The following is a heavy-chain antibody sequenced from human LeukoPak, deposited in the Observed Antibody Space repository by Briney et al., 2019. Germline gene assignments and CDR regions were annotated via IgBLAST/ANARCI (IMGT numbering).Heavy chain of an antibody. CDR1: GFTFSNYA. V-gene: IGHV3-23*01. CDR3: AKGLYSAVWYFDL. D-gene: IGHD2-15*01. Sequence: GGSLRLYCAASGFTFSNYAMNWVRQAPGKGLEWVSTISDSGGSTYYAASVKGRFTISRDNSKKTLYLQMNSLRAEDTALYFCAKGLYSAVWYFDLWGRGTLVTVSS. J-gene: IGHJ2*01. CDR2: ISDSGGST.